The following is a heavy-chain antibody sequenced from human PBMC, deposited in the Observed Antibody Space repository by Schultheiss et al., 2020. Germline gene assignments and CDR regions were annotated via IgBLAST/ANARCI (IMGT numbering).Heavy chain of an antibody. CDR1: GYSISSGYY. D-gene: IGHD1-26*01. J-gene: IGHJ4*02. Sequence: SQTLSLTCTVSGYSISSGYYWGWIRQPPGKGLEWIGSIYYSGSTNYNPSLKSRVTISVDTSKNQFSLKLSSVTAADTAVYYCARVGVGATDYWGQGTLVTVSS. CDR2: IYYSGST. CDR3: ARVGVGATDY. V-gene: IGHV4-38-2*02.